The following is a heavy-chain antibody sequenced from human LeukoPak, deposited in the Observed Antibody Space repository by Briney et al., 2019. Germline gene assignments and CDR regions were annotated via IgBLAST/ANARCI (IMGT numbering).Heavy chain of an antibody. CDR2: IDIPGNT. D-gene: IGHD3-22*01. Sequence: PGGSLRLSCAASGFTLSTYDMHWVRQPTGKGLEWVSGIDIPGNTYYPDSVKGRFTMSRESAKNSLYLQMNNLRAGDTAVYYCATYSSLNRREFQYWGQGTLLTVSS. CDR1: GFTLSTYD. V-gene: IGHV3-13*01. J-gene: IGHJ1*01. CDR3: ATYSSLNRREFQY.